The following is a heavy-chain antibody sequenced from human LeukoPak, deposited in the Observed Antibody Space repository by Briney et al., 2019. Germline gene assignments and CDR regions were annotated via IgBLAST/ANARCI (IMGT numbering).Heavy chain of an antibody. CDR3: ARGSWGSYRYTNYYYGLDV. CDR2: IHHSGST. V-gene: IGHV4-34*01. J-gene: IGHJ6*02. CDR1: GGSFSGDY. D-gene: IGHD3-16*02. Sequence: SETLSLTCAVYGGSFSGDYWTWIRQPPGKGLEWIGEIHHSGSTNYNPSLKSRVTISGDTSKKQFSLQVSSMTAADTAVYYCARGSWGSYRYTNYYYGLDVWGQRTTVTVSS.